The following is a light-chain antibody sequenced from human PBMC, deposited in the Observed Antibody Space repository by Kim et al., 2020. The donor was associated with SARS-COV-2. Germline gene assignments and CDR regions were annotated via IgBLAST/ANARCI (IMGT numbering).Light chain of an antibody. CDR3: QQYNNWLMYT. CDR1: QSVSSN. CDR2: GAS. Sequence: EIVMTQSPPTLSVSPGERATLSCRASQSVSSNLAWYQQKPGQAPRLLIYGASTRATGIPARFSGSGSGTEFTLTISSLQSEDFAVYYCQQYNNWLMYTFGQGTKLEI. J-gene: IGKJ2*01. V-gene: IGKV3-15*01.